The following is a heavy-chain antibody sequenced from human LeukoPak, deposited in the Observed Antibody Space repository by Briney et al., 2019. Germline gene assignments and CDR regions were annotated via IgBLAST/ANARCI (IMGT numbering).Heavy chain of an antibody. D-gene: IGHD3-22*01. J-gene: IGHJ4*02. CDR3: AKDRGYHDKAGYRTFDY. CDR2: ISDNGDYR. V-gene: IGHV3-23*01. CDR1: GFTFSTHG. Sequence: PGGSLRLSCAASGFTFSTHGMTWVRQAPGKGLEWVSIISDNGDYRYYTASVKGRFTISRDNSKNTVYMQMDSLRTDDTAIYYCAKDRGYHDKAGYRTFDYWGRGTLVTVSS.